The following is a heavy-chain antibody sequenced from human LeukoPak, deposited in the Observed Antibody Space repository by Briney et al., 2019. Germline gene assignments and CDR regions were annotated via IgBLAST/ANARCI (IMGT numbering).Heavy chain of an antibody. CDR1: GFTFSSYA. CDR3: AKNGQLLSAYYFDY. Sequence: PGGSLRLSCAASGFTFSSYAMSWVRQAPGKGLEWVSAISGSGGSTYYADSVKGRFTISRDNSKNTLYLQMNSQRAEDTAVYYCAKNGQLLSAYYFDYWGQGTLVTVSS. V-gene: IGHV3-23*01. D-gene: IGHD2-2*01. CDR2: ISGSGGST. J-gene: IGHJ4*02.